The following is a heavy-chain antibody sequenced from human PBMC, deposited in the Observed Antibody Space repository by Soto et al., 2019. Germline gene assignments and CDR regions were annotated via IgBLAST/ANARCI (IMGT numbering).Heavy chain of an antibody. Sequence: PGGSLRLSCAASGVTVSSNYMSWVRQAPEKGLERVTVIYSGGSTYYADSVKGRFTISRDNSKNTLYLQMNSLRAEDTAVYYCASERGFGVVIITYGMDVWGQGTTVTVSS. D-gene: IGHD3-3*01. V-gene: IGHV3-53*01. CDR2: IYSGGST. J-gene: IGHJ6*02. CDR1: GVTVSSNY. CDR3: ASERGFGVVIITYGMDV.